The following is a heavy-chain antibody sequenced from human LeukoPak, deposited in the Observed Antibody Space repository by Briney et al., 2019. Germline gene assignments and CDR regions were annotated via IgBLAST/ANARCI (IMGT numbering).Heavy chain of an antibody. CDR1: GYTLSRHG. D-gene: IGHD1-14*01. CDR3: ARTITDDHNRLGALDI. J-gene: IGHJ3*02. Sequence: GGSLRLSCVASGYTLSRHGMHWVRQAPDKGLEWVAIIWYDGSYKYYADSVQGRFTISRDDSKNTLYLQMNSLRAEDTAVYYCARTITDDHNRLGALDIWGQGTMVTVSS. CDR2: IWYDGSYK. V-gene: IGHV3-33*01.